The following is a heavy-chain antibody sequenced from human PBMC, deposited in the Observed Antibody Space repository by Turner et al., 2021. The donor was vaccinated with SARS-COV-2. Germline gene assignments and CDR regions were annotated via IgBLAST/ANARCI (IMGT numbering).Heavy chain of an antibody. Sequence: QVQLVESGGGGVQPGRSLRLSCAASGFTFSRYGMHWVRQAPGKGLEWVAVIWDDGSNKYYADSVKGRFTISRDNSKNTLYLQMNSLRAEDTAVYYCAKAGFGYSSGWGYFDYWGQGTLVTVSS. D-gene: IGHD6-19*01. CDR3: AKAGFGYSSGWGYFDY. CDR1: GFTFSRYG. J-gene: IGHJ4*02. V-gene: IGHV3-33*06. CDR2: IWDDGSNK.